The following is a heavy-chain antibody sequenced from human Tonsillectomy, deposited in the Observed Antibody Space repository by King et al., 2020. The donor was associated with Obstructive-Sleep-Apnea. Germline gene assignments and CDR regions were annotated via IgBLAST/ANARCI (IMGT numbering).Heavy chain of an antibody. D-gene: IGHD3-10*01. CDR1: AYTFTDFG. V-gene: IGHV1-18*01. CDR3: ARPRGSGIVDSAFDI. Sequence: QLVQSGAEVKKPGASVKVSCKASAYTFTDFGISWVRQAPGQGLEWMGWISAYNGNTNYAQKLQGRVTMTTNTSTSTAYMELRSLRSDDTAIYYCARPRGSGIVDSAFDIWGQGTMVTVSS. CDR2: ISAYNGNT. J-gene: IGHJ3*02.